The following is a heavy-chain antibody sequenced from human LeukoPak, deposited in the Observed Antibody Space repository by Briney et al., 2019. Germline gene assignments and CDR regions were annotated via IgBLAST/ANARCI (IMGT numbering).Heavy chain of an antibody. V-gene: IGHV1-2*02. CDR3: AREGIVVVPAAILSCGFDY. D-gene: IGHD2-2*02. Sequence: ASVKVSCKASGYTFTGYYMHWVRQAPGQGLEWMGWINPNSGGTNYAQKFQSRVTMTRDTSISTAYMELSRLRSDDTAVYYCAREGIVVVPAAILSCGFDYWGQGTLVTVSS. CDR1: GYTFTGYY. J-gene: IGHJ4*02. CDR2: INPNSGGT.